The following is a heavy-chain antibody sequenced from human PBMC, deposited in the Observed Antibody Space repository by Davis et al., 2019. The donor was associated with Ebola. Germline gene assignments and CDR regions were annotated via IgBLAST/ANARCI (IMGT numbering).Heavy chain of an antibody. CDR2: ISSSSSYI. D-gene: IGHD1-26*01. CDR3: ARLDDGIVGVFNWFDP. J-gene: IGHJ5*02. CDR1: GFTFSSYS. Sequence: GESLKISCAASGFTFSSYSMNWVRQAPGKGLEWVSSISSSSSYIYYADSVKGRFTISRDNAKNSLNLQMNSLRAEDTAVYYCARLDDGIVGVFNWFDPWGQGTLVTVSS. V-gene: IGHV3-21*01.